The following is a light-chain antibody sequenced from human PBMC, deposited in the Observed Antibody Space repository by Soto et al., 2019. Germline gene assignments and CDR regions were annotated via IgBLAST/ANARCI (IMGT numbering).Light chain of an antibody. V-gene: IGKV3-15*01. J-gene: IGKJ3*01. Sequence: EIVMTQSPATLSVSPGERATLSCRASQSVSSNLAWYQQKPGQAPRLLIYGASTRATVIPARFSGSGSGTEFTLTISSLQSEDSAVYYCQQYSNWPITFGPGTKVDIK. CDR2: GAS. CDR3: QQYSNWPIT. CDR1: QSVSSN.